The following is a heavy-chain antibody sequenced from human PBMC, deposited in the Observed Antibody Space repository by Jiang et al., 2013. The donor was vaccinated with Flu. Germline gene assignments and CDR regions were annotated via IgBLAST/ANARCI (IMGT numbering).Heavy chain of an antibody. CDR2: IFPGDSQT. CDR3: ARQAVEAAGHYWYLDV. CDR1: GYSFTKYW. D-gene: IGHD2-15*01. V-gene: IGHV5-51*01. Sequence: GAEVKKPGESLKISCKGSGYSFTKYWIGWVRQMPGRGLEWMGIIFPGDSQTRNSPSFQGQVTVSVDKSINTAYLQWSNLKASDTAMYYCARQAVEAAGHYWYLDVWGRGTLVTVSS. J-gene: IGHJ2*01.